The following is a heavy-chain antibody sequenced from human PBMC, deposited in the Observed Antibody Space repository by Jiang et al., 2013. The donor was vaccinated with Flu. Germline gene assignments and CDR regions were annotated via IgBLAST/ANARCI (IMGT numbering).Heavy chain of an antibody. J-gene: IGHJ4*02. Sequence: RTPRYNPSLSSRLTISLDTSKNQFSLMLTSVSAADTATYYCASTQNMFRGSLNIWGQGTLVTVSS. V-gene: IGHV4-31*02. D-gene: IGHD3-10*01. CDR3: ASTQNMFRGSLNI. CDR2: RTP.